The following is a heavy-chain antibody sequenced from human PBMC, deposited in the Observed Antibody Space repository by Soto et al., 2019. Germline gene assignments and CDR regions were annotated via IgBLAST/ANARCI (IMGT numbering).Heavy chain of an antibody. D-gene: IGHD3-3*01. CDR1: GYTYTSYA. V-gene: IGHV1-18*01. CDR2: ISAYNGNT. J-gene: IGHJ6*02. CDR3: ARVLSWASYYDFWSGYYNYYYYGMDV. Sequence: EASVKLSCTASGYTYTSYAISCVRQAPEQGLEWMGWISAYNGNTNYAQKLQGRVTMTTDTSTSTAYMELRSLRSDDTAVYYCARVLSWASYYDFWSGYYNYYYYGMDVWGQGTTVTVSS.